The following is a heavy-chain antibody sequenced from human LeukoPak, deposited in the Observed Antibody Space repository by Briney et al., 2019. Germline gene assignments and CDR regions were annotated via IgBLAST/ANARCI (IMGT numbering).Heavy chain of an antibody. J-gene: IGHJ5*02. CDR1: GGSISSGGYS. CDR3: ARARCSSTSCYTHWFDP. D-gene: IGHD2-2*02. V-gene: IGHV4-31*03. CDR2: SYYSGSP. Sequence: SETLSLTCTVSGGSISSGGYSWSWIRQHPGKGLEWLGCSYYSGSPYYNPSLKSRVTIAVDTSKNQFSPKLSSVTAADTAVYYCARARCSSTSCYTHWFDPWGQGTLVTVSS.